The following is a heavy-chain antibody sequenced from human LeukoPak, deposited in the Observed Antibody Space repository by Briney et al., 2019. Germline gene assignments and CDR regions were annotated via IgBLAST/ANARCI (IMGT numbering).Heavy chain of an antibody. Sequence: GGSLRLSCADSGFTFSSYGMHWVRQAPGKGLEWVAFIWYDGSNKYYADYVKGRFTISGDNSKNTLYMQMNRLRAEGPAVCYCAKLIRLVGAFGAFDIWGQGTMVTVSS. CDR3: AKLIRLVGAFGAFDI. J-gene: IGHJ3*02. D-gene: IGHD1-26*01. V-gene: IGHV3-30*02. CDR1: GFTFSSYG. CDR2: IWYDGSNK.